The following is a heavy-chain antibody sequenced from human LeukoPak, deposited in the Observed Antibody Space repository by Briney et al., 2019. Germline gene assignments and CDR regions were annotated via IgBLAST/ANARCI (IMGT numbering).Heavy chain of an antibody. V-gene: IGHV3-7*01. J-gene: IGHJ4*02. CDR1: GLTFSDFW. Sequence: GGSLRLSCAGSGLTFSDFWMTWVRQTPGKGLEWEANIKEDGTEKNLVDSVKGRFTISRDNTKNLLFLEMNNLRGDDTAIYYCVRESRPGGAMGLYHNLDYWGQGTLVAVSS. D-gene: IGHD1-1*01. CDR2: IKEDGTEK. CDR3: VRESRPGGAMGLYHNLDY.